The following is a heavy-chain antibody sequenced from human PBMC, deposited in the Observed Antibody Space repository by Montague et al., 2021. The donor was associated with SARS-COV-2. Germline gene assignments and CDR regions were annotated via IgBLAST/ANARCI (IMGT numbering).Heavy chain of an antibody. V-gene: IGHV4-59*01. CDR2: IFYNGST. D-gene: IGHD2-21*01. Sequence: SETLSLTCTVSFGSISTYYWGWIRQPPGKGLEWIGFIFYNGSTKYNPSLKRRVSISLDTSKNQFSLKLSSVTAADTAVYYCARQDAWAYCGDECYRGWFDSWGQGTLVPVSS. J-gene: IGHJ5*01. CDR3: ARQDAWAYCGDECYRGWFDS. CDR1: FGSISTYY.